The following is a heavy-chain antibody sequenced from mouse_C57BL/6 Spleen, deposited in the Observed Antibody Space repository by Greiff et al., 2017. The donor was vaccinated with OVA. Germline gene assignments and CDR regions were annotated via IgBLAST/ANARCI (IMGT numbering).Heavy chain of an antibody. D-gene: IGHD2-3*01. Sequence: VQLQQSGAELVKPGASVTISCKASGYAFSSYWMNWVKQRPGKGLVWIGQIYPGDGDTNYNGTFKGKATLTTDKSSSTAYMQLSRLTSEDSAVYFCARRGDYDGINYAMDYWGQGTSVTVSS. J-gene: IGHJ4*01. V-gene: IGHV1-80*01. CDR3: ARRGDYDGINYAMDY. CDR1: GYAFSSYW. CDR2: IYPGDGDT.